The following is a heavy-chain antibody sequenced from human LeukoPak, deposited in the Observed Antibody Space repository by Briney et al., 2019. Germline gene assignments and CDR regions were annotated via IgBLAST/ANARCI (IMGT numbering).Heavy chain of an antibody. CDR1: GFTFDDYG. J-gene: IGHJ4*02. Sequence: SGGSLRLSCVASGFTFDDYGMSWVRQAPGKGLEWVSGINWNGGRTAYADSVKGRFTISRDNAKNSLYLQMNSLRAEDTALYYCAKGSGYGLSNFDYWGQRTLVTVSS. V-gene: IGHV3-20*04. CDR2: INWNGGRT. CDR3: AKGSGYGLSNFDY. D-gene: IGHD5-12*01.